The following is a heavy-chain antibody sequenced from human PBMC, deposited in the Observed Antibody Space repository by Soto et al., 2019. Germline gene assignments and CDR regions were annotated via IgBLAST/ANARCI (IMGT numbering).Heavy chain of an antibody. CDR1: GFTFSSYD. V-gene: IGHV3-23*01. Sequence: EVQLLESGGGLVQPGGSLRLSCVGSGFTFSSYDMTWVRQAPGKGLEWVSSFSFYGRRDNTYYADSVKGRFTISRDNSRNTVYLQMDNLRVEDTAVYNCAKSLYNDNGGAKDHWGQGTLVTVSS. D-gene: IGHD1-1*01. CDR2: FSFYGRRDNT. CDR3: AKSLYNDNGGAKDH. J-gene: IGHJ4*02.